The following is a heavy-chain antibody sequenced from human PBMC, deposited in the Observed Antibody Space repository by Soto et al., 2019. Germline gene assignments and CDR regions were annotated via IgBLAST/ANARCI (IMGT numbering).Heavy chain of an antibody. CDR1: GGSISSYY. CDR3: ARTLLLGDAMDV. V-gene: IGHV4-59*01. CDR2: IYYSGST. Sequence: PSETLSLTCTVSGGSISSYYWSWIRQPPGKGLEWIGYIYYSGSTNYNPSLKSRVTISVDTSKNEFSLKLSSVTAADTAVYYCARTLLLGDAMDVWGEGTKVTVSS. J-gene: IGHJ6*04. D-gene: IGHD3-16*01.